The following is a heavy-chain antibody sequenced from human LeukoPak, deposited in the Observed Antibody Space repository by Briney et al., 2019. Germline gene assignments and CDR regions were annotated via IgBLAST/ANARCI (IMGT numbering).Heavy chain of an antibody. CDR1: GFTFSSYA. CDR2: ISFDGSNK. CDR3: ARGKDLVVVPAALVRWFDP. V-gene: IGHV3-30*04. Sequence: GGSLRLSCAASGFTFSSYAMHWVRQAPGKGLEWVAVISFDGSNKYYADSVKGRFTISRDNSKNTLYLQMNSLRAEDTAVYYCARGKDLVVVPAALVRWFDPWGQGTLVTVSS. J-gene: IGHJ5*02. D-gene: IGHD2-2*01.